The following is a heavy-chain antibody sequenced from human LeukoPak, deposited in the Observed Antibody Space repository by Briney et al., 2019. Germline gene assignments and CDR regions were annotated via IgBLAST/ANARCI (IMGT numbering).Heavy chain of an antibody. CDR3: APSGRGGPYYFDY. V-gene: IGHV1-2*02. CDR1: GYTFTGYY. D-gene: IGHD3-10*01. Sequence: ASVKVSCTASGYTFTGYYMHWGRQAPGQGLEWMGWINPNSGGTNYAQKFQGRVTMTRDTSISTAYMELSRLRSDDTAVYYCAPSGRGGPYYFDYWGQGTLVTVSS. CDR2: INPNSGGT. J-gene: IGHJ4*02.